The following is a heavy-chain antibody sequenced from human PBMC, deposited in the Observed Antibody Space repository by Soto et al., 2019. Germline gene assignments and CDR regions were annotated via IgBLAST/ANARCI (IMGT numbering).Heavy chain of an antibody. CDR2: INPSGGST. Sequence: ASVKVSCKASGYTFTSYYMHWVRQAPGQGLEWMGIINPSGGSTSYAQKFQGRVTMTRDTSTSTVYMELSSLRSEDTAVYYCARGPGNDYSNRYYYYYYMDVWGKGTTVTVSS. V-gene: IGHV1-46*03. CDR3: ARGPGNDYSNRYYYYYYMDV. CDR1: GYTFTSYY. D-gene: IGHD4-4*01. J-gene: IGHJ6*03.